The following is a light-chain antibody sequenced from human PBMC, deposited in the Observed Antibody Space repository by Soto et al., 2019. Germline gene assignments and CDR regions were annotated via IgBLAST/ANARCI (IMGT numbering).Light chain of an antibody. Sequence: EIVLTQSPGTLSLSPGERATLSCRASQSVSSSYLAWYQQKHGQAPRLLIYGASSRATGIPDRFSGSGSGTDYTLTISRLEPEDFAVYYCKQYGSSPTYTFGQGTKLEIK. V-gene: IGKV3-20*01. CDR3: KQYGSSPTYT. J-gene: IGKJ2*01. CDR2: GAS. CDR1: QSVSSSY.